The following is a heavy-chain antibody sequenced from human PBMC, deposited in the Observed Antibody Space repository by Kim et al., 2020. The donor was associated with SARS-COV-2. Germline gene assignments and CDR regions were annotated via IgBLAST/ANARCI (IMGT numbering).Heavy chain of an antibody. CDR3: ANFES. CDR2: SAGSNK. V-gene: IGHV3-33*06. Sequence: SAGSNKSYAESGMGRFTISRDNSENMLFLQMNGLRAEDTAVYYCANFESWGQGTLVTVSS. J-gene: IGHJ4*02.